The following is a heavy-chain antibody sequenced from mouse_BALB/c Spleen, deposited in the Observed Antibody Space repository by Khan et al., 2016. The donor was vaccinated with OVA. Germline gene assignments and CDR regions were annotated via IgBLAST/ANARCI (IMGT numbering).Heavy chain of an antibody. D-gene: IGHD2-3*01. CDR3: TRSRDGYYVNAMDD. V-gene: IGHV1-69*02. J-gene: IGHJ4*01. CDR2: IYPSDSYT. Sequence: QVQLQQPGAELVRPGASVKLSCKASGYTFTSYWINWVKQRPGQGLEWIGNIYPSDSYTNYNQKFKDKATLTVDKSSSTAYMQLSSPTSEDSAVYYCTRSRDGYYVNAMDDWGQGTSVTVSS. CDR1: GYTFTSYW.